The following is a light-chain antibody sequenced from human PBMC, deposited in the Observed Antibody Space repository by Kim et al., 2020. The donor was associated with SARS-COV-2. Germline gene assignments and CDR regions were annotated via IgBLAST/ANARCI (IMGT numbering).Light chain of an antibody. CDR2: KTS. V-gene: IGKV1-5*03. J-gene: IGKJ2*01. CDR3: QRYDTVEYT. Sequence: SASLGDRVTIACRASQSIGNWLAWYQQKPGEAPKLLIYKTSTLDSGVPSRFSGSGSGTDFTLTISSLQPDDFATYYCQRYDTVEYTFGQGTKLEI. CDR1: QSIGNW.